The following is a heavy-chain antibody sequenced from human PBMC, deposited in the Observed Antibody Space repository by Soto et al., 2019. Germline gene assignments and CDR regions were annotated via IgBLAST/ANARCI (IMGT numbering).Heavy chain of an antibody. CDR1: GFTFSNYA. CDR3: ARVMAISGGNWFDP. CDR2: ISGDNGNT. Sequence: QVNLVQSGAEVKEPGASVKVSCKASGFTFSNYAFTWVRQAPGQGLEWMGWISGDNGNTNYAQQFQGRVTMTTDACTSTVYMELRSLRSDDTAVYYCARVMAISGGNWFDPWGQGALVTVSS. V-gene: IGHV1-18*01. J-gene: IGHJ5*02. D-gene: IGHD3-10*01.